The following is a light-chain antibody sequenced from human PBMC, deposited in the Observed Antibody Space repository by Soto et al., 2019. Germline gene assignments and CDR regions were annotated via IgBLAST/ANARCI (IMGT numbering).Light chain of an antibody. Sequence: EIVLTQSPGTLSLSPGERATLFCRASQGVSRSYFAWYQQKPGQAPRLLIYAASSRATGVPDRFSGSGSGTDFTLTISRLEPEDFAVYYCQHYVTWPLTFGGGTKVESK. CDR1: QGVSRSY. J-gene: IGKJ4*01. V-gene: IGKV3-20*01. CDR3: QHYVTWPLT. CDR2: AAS.